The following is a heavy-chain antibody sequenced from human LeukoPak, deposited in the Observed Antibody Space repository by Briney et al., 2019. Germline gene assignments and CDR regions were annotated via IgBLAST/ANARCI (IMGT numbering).Heavy chain of an antibody. J-gene: IGHJ4*02. CDR3: AILPIRVGATFLLAFDY. Sequence: ASVKVSCKVSGYTLTELSMHWVRQAPGKGLEWMGGFDPEDGETICAQKFQGRVTMTEDTSTDTAYMELSSLRSEDTAVYYCAILPIRVGATFLLAFDYWGQGTLVTVSS. CDR1: GYTLTELS. CDR2: FDPEDGET. V-gene: IGHV1-24*01. D-gene: IGHD1-26*01.